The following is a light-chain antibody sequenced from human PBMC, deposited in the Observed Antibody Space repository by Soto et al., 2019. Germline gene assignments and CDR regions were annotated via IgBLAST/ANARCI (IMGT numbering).Light chain of an antibody. CDR1: QSVSSNY. CDR3: QQYGSSPPT. Sequence: EIVLTQSPGTLSLSPGERATLSCRASQSVSSNYLAWYQRKPGQAPRLLIYDASSRATGIPNRFSGSGSGTDFTLTITRLEPEDFAVYYCQQYGSSPPTLGQGTKVEIK. CDR2: DAS. V-gene: IGKV3-20*01. J-gene: IGKJ1*01.